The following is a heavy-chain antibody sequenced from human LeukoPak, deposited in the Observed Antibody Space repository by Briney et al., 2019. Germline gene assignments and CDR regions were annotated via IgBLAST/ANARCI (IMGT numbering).Heavy chain of an antibody. CDR1: GGTFSSYA. CDR2: IIPIFGTA. J-gene: IGHJ4*02. V-gene: IGHV1-69*05. D-gene: IGHD4-23*01. Sequence: SVKVSCKASGGTFSSYAISWVRQAPGQGLEWMGGIIPIFGTANYAQKLQGRVTMTTDTSTSTAYMELRSLRSDDTAVYYCARVAYGGNSGLHYWGQGTLVTVSS. CDR3: ARVAYGGNSGLHY.